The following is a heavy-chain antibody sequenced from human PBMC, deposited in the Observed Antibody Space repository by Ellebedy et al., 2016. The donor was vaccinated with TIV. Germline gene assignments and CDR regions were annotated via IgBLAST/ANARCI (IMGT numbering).Heavy chain of an antibody. V-gene: IGHV4-4*07. D-gene: IGHD2-15*01. CDR2: IYGSGRP. CDR3: ARVMVAYSSDI. J-gene: IGHJ3*02. CDR1: GGSVSTYF. Sequence: MPSETLSPTCNVSGGSVSTYFWTWIRQPAGKGLDWTGRIYGSGRPIYNPSLKNLVSMSVDTSKNQLSLKLSSVTAADTAVYYCARVMVAYSSDIWGQGTRVTVSS.